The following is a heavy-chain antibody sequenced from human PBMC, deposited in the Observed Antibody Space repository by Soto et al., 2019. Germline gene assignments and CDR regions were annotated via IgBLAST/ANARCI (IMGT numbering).Heavy chain of an antibody. CDR3: AKDRDYPRDYFHY. V-gene: IGHV3-23*01. D-gene: IGHD3-10*01. CDR2: VSPNGQGI. Sequence: GGSLRLSCAASGFTLGRYGMSWVRQAPGKGLEWVSAVSPNGQGIYYADSVRGRFTISRDFSKNTVFLHMDSLGAEDTAVYYCAKDRDYPRDYFHYWGQGTLVTVSS. CDR1: GFTLGRYG. J-gene: IGHJ4*02.